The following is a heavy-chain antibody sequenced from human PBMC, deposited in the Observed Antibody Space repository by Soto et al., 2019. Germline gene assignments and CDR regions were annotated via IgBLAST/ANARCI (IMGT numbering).Heavy chain of an antibody. CDR3: AKAYGRYYFDY. CDR1: GFTFSSYD. J-gene: IGHJ4*02. CDR2: ISYDGSNK. Sequence: GGSLRLSCAASGFTFSSYDMHWVRQAPGKGLEWVAVISYDGSNKYYADSVKGRFTISRDNSKNTLYLQMNSLRAEDTAVYYCAKAYGRYYFDYWGQGTLVTVSS. V-gene: IGHV3-30*18. D-gene: IGHD4-17*01.